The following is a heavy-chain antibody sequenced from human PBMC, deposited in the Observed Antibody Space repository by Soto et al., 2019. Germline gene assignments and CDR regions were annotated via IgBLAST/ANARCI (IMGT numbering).Heavy chain of an antibody. CDR2: ISSSATS. CDR3: AKYYHVVYAIRPFDY. J-gene: IGHJ4*02. CDR1: RGSISSVDYY. V-gene: IGHV4-30-4*01. Sequence: PSETLSLTCTVSRGSISSVDYYWGWIRQSPGKGLEWIGHISSSATSYSDPSLKRRLTMSIDTSKNQFSLSLTYVTAADTAVYFCAKYYHVVYAIRPFDYWGQGTLVTVSS. D-gene: IGHD2-8*02.